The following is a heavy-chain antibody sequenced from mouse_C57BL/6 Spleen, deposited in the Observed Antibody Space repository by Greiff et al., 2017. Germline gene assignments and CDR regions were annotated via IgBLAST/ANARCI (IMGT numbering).Heavy chain of an antibody. V-gene: IGHV14-3*01. CDR2: IDPANGNT. Sequence: VQLQQSVAELVKPGASVKLSCTASGFNFKNTYMHWVKQRPEQGLEWIGRIDPANGNTNYAPKFQGKATITADTSSNTAYLQLSSLTSADAAIYYCARGGDAMGYWGQGTSVTVSS. CDR1: GFNFKNTY. J-gene: IGHJ4*01. CDR3: ARGGDAMGY.